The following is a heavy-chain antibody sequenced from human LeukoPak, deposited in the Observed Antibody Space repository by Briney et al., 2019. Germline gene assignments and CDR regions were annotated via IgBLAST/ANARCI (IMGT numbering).Heavy chain of an antibody. CDR1: GYTFTSYA. J-gene: IGHJ4*02. V-gene: IGHV7-4-1*02. CDR3: ARVGRDSSGYYSVDY. CDR2: INTNTGNP. D-gene: IGHD3-22*01. Sequence: AASVKVSCKASGYTFTSYAMNWVRQAPGQGLGWMGWINTNTGNPTYAQGFTGRFVFSLDTSVSTAYLQISSLKAEDTAVYYCARVGRDSSGYYSVDYWGQGTLVTVSS.